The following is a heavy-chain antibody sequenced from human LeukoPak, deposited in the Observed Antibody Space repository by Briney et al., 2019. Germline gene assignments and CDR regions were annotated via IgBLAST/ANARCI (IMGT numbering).Heavy chain of an antibody. Sequence: SETLSLTCVVSGGSIGSTTYYWGWIRQPPGKGLEWIGTISYSGSTYYNPSLKSRVTISVDMSKNQFSLKLSSVTAADTAVYYCARGSVLRHFNYWGQGTLVTVSS. V-gene: IGHV4-39*02. CDR2: ISYSGST. CDR3: ARGSVLRHFNY. D-gene: IGHD3-3*01. J-gene: IGHJ4*02. CDR1: GGSIGSTTYY.